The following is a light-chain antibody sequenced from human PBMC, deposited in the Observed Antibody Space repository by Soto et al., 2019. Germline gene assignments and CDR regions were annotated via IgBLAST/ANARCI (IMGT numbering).Light chain of an antibody. Sequence: QSVLTQPASVSGSPGQSITISCTGSSSDVGTYNLVSWYQQHPGEAPKLMIYEVTKRPSGVSYRFSGSKSGNTASLTISGLQAEDEADYYCCSYAGSSYVFGTGTKVTAL. V-gene: IGLV2-23*02. CDR3: CSYAGSSYV. CDR2: EVT. J-gene: IGLJ1*01. CDR1: SSDVGTYNL.